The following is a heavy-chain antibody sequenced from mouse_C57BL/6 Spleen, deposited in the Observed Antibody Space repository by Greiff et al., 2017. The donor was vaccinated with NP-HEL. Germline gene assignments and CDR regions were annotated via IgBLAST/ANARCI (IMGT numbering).Heavy chain of an antibody. V-gene: IGHV1-50*01. J-gene: IGHJ4*01. D-gene: IGHD2-1*01. CDR2: IDPSDSYT. CDR1: GYTFTSYW. CDR3: ARRLYGNYALYAMDY. Sequence: QVQLQQPGAELVKPGASVKLSCKASGYTFTSYWMQWVKQRPGQGLEWIGEIDPSDSYTNYNQKFKGKATLTVDTSSSTAYMQLSSLTSEDSAVYYCARRLYGNYALYAMDYWGQGTSVTVSS.